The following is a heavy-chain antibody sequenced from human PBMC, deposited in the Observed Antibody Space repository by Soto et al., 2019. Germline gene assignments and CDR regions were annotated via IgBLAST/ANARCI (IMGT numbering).Heavy chain of an antibody. Sequence: QVQLVQSGTEVKKPGASVKVSCKASEDTFSTYNIHWVRQAPGQGLEWMGIFNPSGGRTTYAQRFQGRVTMTRDTSTSTVYMELSSLRSEDTAVYYCARDLEYWGQGTLVNVSS. CDR1: EDTFSTYN. CDR2: FNPSGGRT. J-gene: IGHJ4*02. V-gene: IGHV1-46*01. CDR3: ARDLEY.